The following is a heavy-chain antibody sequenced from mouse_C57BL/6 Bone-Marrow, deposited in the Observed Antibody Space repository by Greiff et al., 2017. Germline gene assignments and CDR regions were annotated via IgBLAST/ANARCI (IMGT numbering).Heavy chain of an antibody. V-gene: IGHV1-50*01. J-gene: IGHJ4*01. CDR3: ARATTAMDY. Sequence: VQLQQPGAELVKPGASVKLSCTASGYTFTSYWMQWVKQRPGQGLEWIGEIDPSDSYTNYNQKFTGKATLAVDTSSSTAYMQLSSLTSEDSAVYYCARATTAMDYWGQGTSVTVSS. D-gene: IGHD1-2*01. CDR1: GYTFTSYW. CDR2: IDPSDSYT.